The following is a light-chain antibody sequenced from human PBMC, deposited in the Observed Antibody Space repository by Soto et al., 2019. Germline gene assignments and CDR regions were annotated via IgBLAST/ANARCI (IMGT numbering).Light chain of an antibody. Sequence: MTQSPSTLSASVGDRVTITCRASQSISSWLAWYLQKPGQSPQLLIYLGSNRASGVPDRFSGSGSGTDFTLKISRVEAEDVGVYYCMQALQTPITFGQGTRLEI. J-gene: IGKJ5*01. CDR1: QSISSW. V-gene: IGKV2-28*01. CDR3: MQALQTPIT. CDR2: LGS.